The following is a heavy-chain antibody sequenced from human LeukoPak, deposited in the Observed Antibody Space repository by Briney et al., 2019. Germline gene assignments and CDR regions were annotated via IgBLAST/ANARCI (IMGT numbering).Heavy chain of an antibody. CDR2: VNQAGTQK. CDR1: GFTFSTQW. Sequence: WGSLRLSCAASGFTFSTQWMSWVRQAPGKGLEWVAIVNQAGTQKYYVDSVKGRFTISRDNAENSLYLQMNSLRAEDTAVYYCAREHYFYYVDVWGTGTTVTVSS. V-gene: IGHV3-7*01. J-gene: IGHJ6*03. CDR3: AREHYFYYVDV.